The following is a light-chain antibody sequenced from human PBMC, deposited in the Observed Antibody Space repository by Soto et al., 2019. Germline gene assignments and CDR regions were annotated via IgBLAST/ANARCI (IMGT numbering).Light chain of an antibody. CDR1: QIVTIS. Sequence: EIVLAQSPATLSLSPGERATLSCRAIQIVTISLAWYQQKPGKAPRPPIYDASNRATALPARFSGSGSGTYFTLTISSLEPEDFAVYYCQQRTNWPPKITFGQGTRLEIK. CDR2: DAS. V-gene: IGKV3-11*01. CDR3: QQRTNWPPKIT. J-gene: IGKJ5*01.